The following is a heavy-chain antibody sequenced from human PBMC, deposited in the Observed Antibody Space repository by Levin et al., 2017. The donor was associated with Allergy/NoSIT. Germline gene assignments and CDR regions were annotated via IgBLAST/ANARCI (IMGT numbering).Heavy chain of an antibody. CDR2: ISYDGSNK. V-gene: IGHV3-30-3*01. CDR1: GFTFSSYA. Sequence: PGGSLRLSCAASGFTFSSYAMHWVRQAPGKGLEWVAVISYDGSNKYYADSVKGRFTISRDNSKNTLYLQMNSLRAEDTAVYYCANGLGVRGANDAFDIWGQGRMVTVSS. CDR3: ANGLGVRGANDAFDI. J-gene: IGHJ3*02. D-gene: IGHD3-10*01.